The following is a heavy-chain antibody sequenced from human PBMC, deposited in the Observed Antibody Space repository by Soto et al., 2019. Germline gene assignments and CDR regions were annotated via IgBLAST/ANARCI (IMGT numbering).Heavy chain of an antibody. CDR2: VYESGYT. CDR1: GASVSTGAYY. Sequence: SETLSLPCTVSGASVSTGAYYWGWVRQRPGRGLEWIGYVYESGYTYYNMSLKSRLTISLDRSNNQFSLGLTSVTAADTAVYYCVRALRHTAMVYPWLAPWGQGTLVTVSS. J-gene: IGHJ5*02. D-gene: IGHD5-18*01. V-gene: IGHV4-31*03. CDR3: VRALRHTAMVYPWLAP.